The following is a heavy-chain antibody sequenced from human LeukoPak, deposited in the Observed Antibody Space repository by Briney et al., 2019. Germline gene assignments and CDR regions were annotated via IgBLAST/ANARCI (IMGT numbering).Heavy chain of an antibody. CDR1: GYSISSGYY. V-gene: IGHV4-61*01. D-gene: IGHD1-26*01. CDR3: ARGQAVGATWLDRAYFQH. J-gene: IGHJ1*01. Sequence: PSETLSLTCAVSGYSISSGYYWSWIRQPPGKGLEWIGYIYYSGSTNYNPSLKSRVTISVDTSKNQFSLKLSSVTAADTAVYYCARGQAVGATWLDRAYFQHWGQGTLVTVSS. CDR2: IYYSGST.